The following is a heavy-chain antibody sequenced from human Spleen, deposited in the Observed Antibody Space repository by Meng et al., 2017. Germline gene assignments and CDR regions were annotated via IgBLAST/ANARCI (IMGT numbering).Heavy chain of an antibody. CDR1: GGIFSNYV. D-gene: IGHD3-10*01. CDR3: ATYYVSGSFYSPTALDN. J-gene: IGHJ4*02. V-gene: IGHV1-2*02. Sequence: ASVKVSCKALGGIFSNYVIGWVRHAPGQGLEWMGWINPNGGGTKSAQNFQGRVTMTRDTSISTAYMELNRLRSDDTAVYYCATYYVSGSFYSPTALDNWGQGTLVTVSS. CDR2: INPNGGGT.